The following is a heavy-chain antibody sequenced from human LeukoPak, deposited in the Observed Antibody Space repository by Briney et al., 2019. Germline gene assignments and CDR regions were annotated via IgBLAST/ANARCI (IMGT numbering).Heavy chain of an antibody. Sequence: AGRSLRLSCAAAGLPFSNAWIGCVSHAGGDWLGLVVPIKSKTDGGTTDYAAPVKGRFTISRDDSTNTMYLQMNSLKTEDTAVYYCTTDLFMSYDYGDGWGQGTLVTASS. CDR2: IKSKTDGGTT. CDR1: GLPFSNAW. V-gene: IGHV3-15*01. CDR3: TTDLFMSYDYGDG. D-gene: IGHD4-17*01. J-gene: IGHJ4*02.